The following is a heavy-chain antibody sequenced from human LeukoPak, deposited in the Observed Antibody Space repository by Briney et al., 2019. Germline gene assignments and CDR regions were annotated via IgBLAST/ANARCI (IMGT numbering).Heavy chain of an antibody. CDR3: AGSTGWARYFDY. D-gene: IGHD6-19*01. Sequence: GGSLILSCAASGFTFSNYAMSWVRQAPGKGLEWVANIKHDGSERYYVDSVKGRFTISRDNAKNSLYLQMNSLRVEDTAVYYCAGSTGWARYFDYWGQGTLVTVSS. J-gene: IGHJ4*02. CDR2: IKHDGSER. V-gene: IGHV3-7*05. CDR1: GFTFSNYA.